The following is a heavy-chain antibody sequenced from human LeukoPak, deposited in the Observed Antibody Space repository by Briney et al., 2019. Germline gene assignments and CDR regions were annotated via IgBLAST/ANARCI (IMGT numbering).Heavy chain of an antibody. D-gene: IGHD3-3*01. V-gene: IGHV4-34*01. Sequence: GSLRLSCAASGFTVSSNYMSWIRQPPGKGLEWIGEINHSGSTNYNPSLKSRVTISVDTSKNQFFLKLSSVTAADTAVYYCARVTIFGVVSKYYFDYWGQGTLVTVSS. J-gene: IGHJ4*02. CDR2: INHSGST. CDR3: ARVTIFGVVSKYYFDY. CDR1: GFTVSSNY.